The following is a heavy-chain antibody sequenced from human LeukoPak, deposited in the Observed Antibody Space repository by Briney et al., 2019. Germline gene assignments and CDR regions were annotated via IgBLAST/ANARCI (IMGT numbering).Heavy chain of an antibody. J-gene: IGHJ4*02. CDR3: AREGPAAIDY. V-gene: IGHV4-34*01. Sequence: SETLSLTCAVYGGSFSGYYWSWIRQPPGKGLEWIGEINHSGSTNYNPSLKSRVTISVDTSKNQFSLKLSSVTAADTAVYYCAREGPAAIDYWGQGTLVTVSS. D-gene: IGHD2-2*01. CDR1: GGSFSGYY. CDR2: INHSGST.